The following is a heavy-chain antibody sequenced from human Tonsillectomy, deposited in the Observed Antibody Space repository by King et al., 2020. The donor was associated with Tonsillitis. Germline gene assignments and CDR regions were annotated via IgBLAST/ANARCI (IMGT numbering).Heavy chain of an antibody. V-gene: IGHV3-48*01. J-gene: IGHJ4*02. CDR1: GFTFSSYS. D-gene: IGHD1-1*01. CDR2: ISSSSSTI. CDR3: ARDRNARD. Sequence: VQLVESGGGLVQPGGSLRLSCAASGFTFSSYSMNWVRQAPGKGLEWVSYISSSSSTIYYADSVKGRFTISRDNAKNSLYLQMNSLRAEDTAVYYCARDRNARDWGKGTLVTVSS.